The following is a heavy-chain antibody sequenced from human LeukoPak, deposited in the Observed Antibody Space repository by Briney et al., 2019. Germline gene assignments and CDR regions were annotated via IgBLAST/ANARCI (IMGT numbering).Heavy chain of an antibody. CDR1: GFTFSSYA. V-gene: IGHV3-30-3*01. D-gene: IGHD5-18*01. Sequence: PGRSLRLSCAASGFTFSSYAMHWVRQAPGKGLEWVAVISYDGSNKYYADSVKGRFTISRDNSKNTLHLQMNSLRAEDTAVYYCARDRSRYSYGPLDYWGQGTLVTVSS. CDR2: ISYDGSNK. CDR3: ARDRSRYSYGPLDY. J-gene: IGHJ4*02.